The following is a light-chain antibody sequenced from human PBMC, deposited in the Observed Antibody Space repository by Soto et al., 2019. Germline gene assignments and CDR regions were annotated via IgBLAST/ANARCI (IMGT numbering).Light chain of an antibody. CDR2: GAS. Sequence: EIVMTQSPATLSVSPGGRATLSCRASQSVSSNLAWYQQKPGQAPRLLIYGASTRATGIPARFSGSGSGTEFTLTISSLQSEDFAFYYCQQYNNWPPLTFGGGTKVEIK. V-gene: IGKV3-15*01. CDR1: QSVSSN. CDR3: QQYNNWPPLT. J-gene: IGKJ4*01.